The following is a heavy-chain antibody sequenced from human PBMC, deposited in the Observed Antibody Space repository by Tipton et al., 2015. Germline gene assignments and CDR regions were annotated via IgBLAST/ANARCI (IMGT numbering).Heavy chain of an antibody. V-gene: IGHV3-30*02. Sequence: SLRLSCAASGFTFSSYGMHWVRQAPGKGLEGVAFIRYDGSNKYYADSVKGRFTISRDNSKNTLYLQMNSLRAEDTAVYYCAKDQSIYCGGDCYTTDYWGQGTLVTVSS. CDR3: AKDQSIYCGGDCYTTDY. D-gene: IGHD2-21*02. CDR2: IRYDGSNK. CDR1: GFTFSSYG. J-gene: IGHJ4*02.